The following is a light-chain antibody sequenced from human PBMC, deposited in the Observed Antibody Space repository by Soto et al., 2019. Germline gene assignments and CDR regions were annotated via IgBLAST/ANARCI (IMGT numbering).Light chain of an antibody. V-gene: IGLV1-44*01. Sequence: QSALTQPPSASGTPGQRVIISCSGGSSNIGRNPVNWYQKFPGTAPKLLISLNTQRPSGVPDRFSGSKSGTSASLAISGLRSEHEADYYCAAWDDNVYVFGTGTKVTVL. CDR1: SSNIGRNP. CDR2: LNT. CDR3: AAWDDNVYV. J-gene: IGLJ1*01.